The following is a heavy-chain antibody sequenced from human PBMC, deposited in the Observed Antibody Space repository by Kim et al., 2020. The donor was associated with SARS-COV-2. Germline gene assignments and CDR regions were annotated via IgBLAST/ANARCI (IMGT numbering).Heavy chain of an antibody. D-gene: IGHD2-15*01. J-gene: IGHJ4*02. CDR2: ISYDGSNK. CDR3: ARDRVEGNVLDY. V-gene: IGHV3-30*04. CDR1: GFTFSSYA. Sequence: GGSLRLSCAASGFTFSSYAMHWVRQAPGKGLEWVAVISYDGSNKYYADSVKGRFTISRDNSKNTLYLQMNSLRAEDTAVYYCARDRVEGNVLDYWGQGTLVTVSS.